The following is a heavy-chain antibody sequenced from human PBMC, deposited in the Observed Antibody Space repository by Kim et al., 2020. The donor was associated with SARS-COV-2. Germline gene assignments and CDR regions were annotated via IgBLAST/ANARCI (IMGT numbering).Heavy chain of an antibody. J-gene: IGHJ4*02. CDR1: GCSISSSSYY. D-gene: IGHD3-16*01. Sequence: SETLSLTCTVSGCSISSSSYYWGWLRQPPGKGLEWIGSIYYSGSTYYNPSLKSLVTISVATSKNQFSLKLSSVTAAATALYYCTRVWGYVVYLFDYWGQG. CDR3: TRVWGYVVYLFDY. CDR2: IYYSGST. V-gene: IGHV4-39*07.